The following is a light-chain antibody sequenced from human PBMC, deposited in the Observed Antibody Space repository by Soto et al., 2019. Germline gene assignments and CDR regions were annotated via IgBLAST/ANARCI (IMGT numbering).Light chain of an antibody. V-gene: IGKV3-11*01. CDR2: EAS. J-gene: IGKJ4*01. Sequence: EIVLTQSPATLSLSPGERATLSCRASQSVGNNLAWYQQKPGQAPGLLFYEASTRATGIPARFSGSGSGTDFTLTISSLEPEDFAVYYCQQHANWPLTFGGGTKVEIK. CDR1: QSVGNN. CDR3: QQHANWPLT.